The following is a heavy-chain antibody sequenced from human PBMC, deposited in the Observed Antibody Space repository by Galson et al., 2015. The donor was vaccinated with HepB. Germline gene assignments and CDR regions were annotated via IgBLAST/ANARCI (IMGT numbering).Heavy chain of an antibody. V-gene: IGHV4-61*02. CDR2: IYPGAST. Sequence: LSLTCTVSGGSITSGTYYWSWVRQPAGKGLEWIGRIYPGASTNYNPSLKSRLIMSVDMSKNQFSLRLRSVTAADTAVYYCARGYGRYYYYMDVWGKGTTVTVSS. CDR1: GGSITSGTYY. CDR3: ARGYGRYYYYMDV. D-gene: IGHD4-17*01. J-gene: IGHJ6*03.